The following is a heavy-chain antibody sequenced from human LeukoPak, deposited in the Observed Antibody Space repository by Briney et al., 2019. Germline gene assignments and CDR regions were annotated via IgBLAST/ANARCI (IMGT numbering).Heavy chain of an antibody. J-gene: IGHJ6*02. CDR1: GGSFSGYY. V-gene: IGHV4-34*01. CDR2: INRSGST. D-gene: IGHD2-2*01. CDR3: ARGYCSSTSCWDTGYYYYGMDV. Sequence: SETLSLTCAVYGGSFSGYYWSWIRQPPGKGLEWIGEINRSGSTNYNPSLKSRVTISVDTSKNQFSLKLSSVTAADTAVYYCARGYCSSTSCWDTGYYYYGMDVWGQGTTDTVSS.